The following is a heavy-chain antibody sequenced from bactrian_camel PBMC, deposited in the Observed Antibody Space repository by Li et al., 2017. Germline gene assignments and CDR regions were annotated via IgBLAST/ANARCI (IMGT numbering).Heavy chain of an antibody. Sequence: HVQLVESGGGSVQAGGSRRLSCKVSGLTDAIDCLKWFRQAPGKEREGVAAMDNKNPATYSDAVKGRFVISEDNNKNILYLQMNDLKPEDTAMYHCAASGGQLGRWCYEFPVNWVSWLYNWGQGTQVTVS. V-gene: IGHV3S6*01. CDR2: MDNKNPAT. D-gene: IGHD3*01. J-gene: IGHJ4*01. CDR3: AASGGQLGRWCYEFPVNWVSWLYN. CDR1: GLTDAIDC.